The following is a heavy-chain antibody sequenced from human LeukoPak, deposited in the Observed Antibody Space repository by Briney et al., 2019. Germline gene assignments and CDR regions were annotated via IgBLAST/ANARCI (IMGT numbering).Heavy chain of an antibody. CDR1: GYTFTGYY. Sequence: ASVKVSCKASGYTFTGYYMHWVRQAPGQGLEWMGWINPNSGGTNYAQKFQGRVTMTRDTSISTVYMELSRLRSDDTAVYYCARSYYDSSGYYYELSDYWGQGTLVTASS. V-gene: IGHV1-2*02. CDR3: ARSYYDSSGYYYELSDY. J-gene: IGHJ4*02. CDR2: INPNSGGT. D-gene: IGHD3-22*01.